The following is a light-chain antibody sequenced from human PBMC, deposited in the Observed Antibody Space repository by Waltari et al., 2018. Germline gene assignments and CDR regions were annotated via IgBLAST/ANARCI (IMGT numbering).Light chain of an antibody. V-gene: IGKV2-28*01. CDR2: LGS. CDR3: MQALQSPWS. CDR1: QNLLHTNGYNY. Sequence: DVVVTQSPLSLPVTPGEPASISCRYSQNLLHTNGYNYLDWYLQKTGQPPQLLIFLGSNRASGVPDRFSGSGSGTEFTLKISRVEAEDVGVYYYMQALQSPWSFGQGTKVDI. J-gene: IGKJ1*01.